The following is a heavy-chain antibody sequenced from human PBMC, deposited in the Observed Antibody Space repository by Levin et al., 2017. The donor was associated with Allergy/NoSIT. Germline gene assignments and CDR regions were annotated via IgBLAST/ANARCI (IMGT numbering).Heavy chain of an antibody. CDR1: RYTLTSYG. CDR2: ISAYNGNT. V-gene: IGHV1-18*01. J-gene: IGHJ6*02. CDR3: VRDVLNTGWYSEDFYYFGMDV. Sequence: ASVKVSCKAFRYTLTSYGISWVRQAPGQGLEWMGRISAYNGNTNYAQKLQGRVTMTTDTSTSTAYLELRSLRSDDTAVYYCVRDVLNTGWYSEDFYYFGMDVWGQGTTVTVSS. D-gene: IGHD6-19*01.